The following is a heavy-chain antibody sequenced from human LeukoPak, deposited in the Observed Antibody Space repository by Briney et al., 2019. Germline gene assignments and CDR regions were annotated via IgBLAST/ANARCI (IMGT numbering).Heavy chain of an antibody. CDR1: GGSFSGYY. D-gene: IGHD3-3*01. V-gene: IGHV4-34*01. Sequence: NPSETLSLTCAVYGGSFSGYYWSWIRQPPGKGLEWIGEINHSGSTNYNPSLNSRVTISVDTSKNQFSLKLSSVTAADTAVYYCARLLRFFGTGYYYGMDVWGQGTTVTVSS. CDR2: INHSGST. J-gene: IGHJ6*02. CDR3: ARLLRFFGTGYYYGMDV.